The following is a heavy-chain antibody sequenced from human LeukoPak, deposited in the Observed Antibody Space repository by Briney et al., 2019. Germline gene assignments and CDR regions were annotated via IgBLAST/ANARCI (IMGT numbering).Heavy chain of an antibody. CDR3: VRGGWSVDY. CDR1: GFSFNTYW. Sequence: GGSLRLSCAVSGFSFNTYWMSWVRQAPGKGLEWVANIKQDGSEKHYVDSVKGRFAISRGNAKNSLYLQMNSLRAEDTAVYYCVRGGWSVDYWGQGTLVTVPS. D-gene: IGHD6-19*01. CDR2: IKQDGSEK. V-gene: IGHV3-7*01. J-gene: IGHJ4*02.